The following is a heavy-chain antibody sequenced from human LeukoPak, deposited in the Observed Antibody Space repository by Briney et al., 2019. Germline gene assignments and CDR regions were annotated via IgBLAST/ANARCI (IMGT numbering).Heavy chain of an antibody. D-gene: IGHD5-18*01. CDR2: IKQDGSEK. V-gene: IGHV3-7*01. CDR1: EFSFSSYW. CDR3: AREGYSYGYNWFDP. Sequence: GGSLRLSCAASEFSFSSYWMSWVRQAPGKGLEWVANIKQDGSEKYYVDSVKGRFTISRDNAKNSLYLQMNSLRAEDTAVYYCAREGYSYGYNWFDPWGQGTLVTVSS. J-gene: IGHJ5*02.